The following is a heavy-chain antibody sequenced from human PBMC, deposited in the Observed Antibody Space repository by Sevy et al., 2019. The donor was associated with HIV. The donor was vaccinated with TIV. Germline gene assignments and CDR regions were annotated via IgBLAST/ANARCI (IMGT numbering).Heavy chain of an antibody. Sequence: ASVKVSCKASGYTFTSYAMHWVRQAPGQRLEWMGWINAGNGNTKYSQKFQGRVTITRDTSASTAYMERSSLRSEDTAVYYCARELLWFGELLVHYYYGMDVWGQGTTVTVSS. V-gene: IGHV1-3*01. CDR1: GYTFTSYA. CDR2: INAGNGNT. D-gene: IGHD3-10*01. J-gene: IGHJ6*02. CDR3: ARELLWFGELLVHYYYGMDV.